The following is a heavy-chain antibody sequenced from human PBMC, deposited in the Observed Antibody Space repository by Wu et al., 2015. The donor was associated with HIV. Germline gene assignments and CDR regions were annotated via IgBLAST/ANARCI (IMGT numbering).Heavy chain of an antibody. CDR2: ISTYNGNT. CDR1: GYRFINYG. Sequence: QVQLVQSGPEVKKPGSSVKVSRKASGYRFINYGINWVRQAPGQGLECLGWISTYNGNTNYAQKFQGRVTMTTDTSTSTAYMELRSLRSDDTAVYYCARDGSLSALENWFDPWGQGTLVTVSS. D-gene: IGHD1-1*01. CDR3: ARDGSLSALENWFDP. J-gene: IGHJ5*02. V-gene: IGHV1-18*01.